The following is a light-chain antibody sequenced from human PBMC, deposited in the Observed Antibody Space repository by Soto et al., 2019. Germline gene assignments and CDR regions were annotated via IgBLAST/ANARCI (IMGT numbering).Light chain of an antibody. CDR1: SSDVGSYNL. V-gene: IGLV2-23*01. J-gene: IGLJ3*02. CDR3: CSYAGSRV. CDR2: EGS. Sequence: QSALTQPASVSGSPGQSITISCTGTSSDVGSYNLVSWYQQHPGKAPKLMIYEGSKRPSGVSNRFSGSKSGNTASRTICGIQAEDEADYYCCSYAGSRVFGGGTKLTVL.